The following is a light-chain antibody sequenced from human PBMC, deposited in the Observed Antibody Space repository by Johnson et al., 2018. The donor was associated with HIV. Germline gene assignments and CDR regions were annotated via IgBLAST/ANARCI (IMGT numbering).Light chain of an antibody. CDR2: ENN. V-gene: IGLV1-51*02. CDR1: SSNIGNNY. J-gene: IGLJ1*01. Sequence: QSVLTQPPSVSAAPGQKVTISCSGSSSNIGNNYVSWYQQLPGTAPKLLIYENNKRPSGIPDRFSGSKSGTSATLGITGLQTGDEADYYCGTWASSLGAVFGTGTNVTVL. CDR3: GTWASSLGAV.